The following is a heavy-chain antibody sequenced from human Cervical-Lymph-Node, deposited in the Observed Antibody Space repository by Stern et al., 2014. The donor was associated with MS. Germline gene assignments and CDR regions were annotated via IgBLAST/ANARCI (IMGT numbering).Heavy chain of an antibody. Sequence: QVQLQESGPGLVKPSETLSLTCTVSGGSISSSTYYWGWIRQPPGKGLEWIGNIHESGTTYYSPSLKSRVTMSVGTSTNQFSLRLSSVTAADSAVYYCGSGNGWYLHWGQGTLVTVSS. D-gene: IGHD6-19*01. CDR1: GGSISSSTYY. V-gene: IGHV4-39*01. J-gene: IGHJ4*02. CDR2: IHESGTT. CDR3: GSGNGWYLH.